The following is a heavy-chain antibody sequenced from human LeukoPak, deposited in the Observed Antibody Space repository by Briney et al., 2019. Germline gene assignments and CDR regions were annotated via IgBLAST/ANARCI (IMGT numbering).Heavy chain of an antibody. Sequence: GGSLRLSCAASGFTFSSYSMNWVRQSPGKGLEWVSSITNSGIYMYYADSMKGRFTISRDNAKNSLYLQMNSLRAEDTAVYYCARDLGIGAYYYDPASFDYWGQGTLVTVSS. CDR1: GFTFSSYS. V-gene: IGHV3-21*01. J-gene: IGHJ4*02. CDR3: ARDLGIGAYYYDPASFDY. D-gene: IGHD3-22*01. CDR2: ITNSGIYM.